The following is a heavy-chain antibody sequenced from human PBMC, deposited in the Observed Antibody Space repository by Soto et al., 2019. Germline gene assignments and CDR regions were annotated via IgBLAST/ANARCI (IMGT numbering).Heavy chain of an antibody. CDR1: GAPMNRYY. V-gene: IGHV4-59*01. Sequence: SETLSLTCTVSGAPMNRYYWSWIRQPPGKALEWIGYVYNSETTNYNPSLRSRIAISVDRSKNQFSLTLSSLTAADTAVYYCARGSGPNDAFDIWGQGTMVTVSS. CDR2: VYNSETT. CDR3: ARGSGPNDAFDI. D-gene: IGHD2-15*01. J-gene: IGHJ3*02.